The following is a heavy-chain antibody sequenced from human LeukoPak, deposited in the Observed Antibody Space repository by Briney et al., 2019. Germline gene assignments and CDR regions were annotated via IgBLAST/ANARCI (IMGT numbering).Heavy chain of an antibody. D-gene: IGHD2-8*01. CDR1: GYTFSSYG. CDR3: ARDQYDLVYYYDY. J-gene: IGHJ4*01. V-gene: IGHV1-18*01. Sequence: ASVKVSCKTSGYTFSSYGISWVRQAPGQGLEWMGWISGYNDNTDYAQKFQGRLTVSTDTSTGTAYMELGSLRSDDTAVYYCARDQYDLVYYYDYWGHGTLVSVSS. CDR2: ISGYNDNT.